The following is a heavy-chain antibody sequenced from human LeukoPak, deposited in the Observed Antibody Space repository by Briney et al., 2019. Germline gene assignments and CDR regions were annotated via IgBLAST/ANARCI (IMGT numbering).Heavy chain of an antibody. CDR1: GGSISSYY. V-gene: IGHV4-59*01. CDR3: ARAYYDILTGYFTYWYFDL. J-gene: IGHJ2*01. Sequence: SSETLSLTCTVSGGSISSYYWSWIRQPPGKGLEWIGYIYYSGSTNYNPSLKSRVTISVDTSKNQFSLKLSSVTAADTAVYYCARAYYDILTGYFTYWYFDLWGRGTLVTVSS. D-gene: IGHD3-9*01. CDR2: IYYSGST.